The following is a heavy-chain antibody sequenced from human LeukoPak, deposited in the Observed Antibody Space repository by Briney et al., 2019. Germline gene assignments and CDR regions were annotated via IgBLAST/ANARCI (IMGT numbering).Heavy chain of an antibody. CDR1: GGSISSSSYY. V-gene: IGHV4-39*07. CDR3: ARGEGDILTGYTSYYYYGMDV. Sequence: SETLSLTCTVSGGSISSSSYYWGWIRQPPGKGLEWIGSIYHSGSTNYNPSLKSRVTISVDKSKNQFSLKLSSVTAADTAVYYCARGEGDILTGYTSYYYYGMDVWGQGTTVTVSS. D-gene: IGHD3-9*01. J-gene: IGHJ6*02. CDR2: IYHSGST.